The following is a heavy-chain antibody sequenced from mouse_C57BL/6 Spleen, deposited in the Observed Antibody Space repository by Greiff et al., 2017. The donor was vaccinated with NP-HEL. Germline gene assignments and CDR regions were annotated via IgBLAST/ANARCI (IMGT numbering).Heavy chain of an antibody. Sequence: QVQLKQSGAELVRPGTSVKVSCKASGYAFTNYLIEWVKQRPGQGLEWIGVINPGSGGTNYNEKFKGKATLTADKSSSTAYMQLSSLTSEDSAVYFCARSHYSNWFAYWGQGTLVTVSA. CDR1: GYAFTNYL. D-gene: IGHD2-5*01. J-gene: IGHJ3*01. V-gene: IGHV1-54*01. CDR3: ARSHYSNWFAY. CDR2: INPGSGGT.